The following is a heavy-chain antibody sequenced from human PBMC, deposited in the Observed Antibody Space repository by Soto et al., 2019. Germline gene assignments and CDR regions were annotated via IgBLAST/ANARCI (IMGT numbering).Heavy chain of an antibody. CDR1: GGSISSGDYY. Sequence: SETLSLTCTVSGGSISSGDYYWSWIRQPPGKGLEWIGYIYYSGSTYYNPSLKSRVTISVDTSKNQFSLKLSSVTAADTAVYYCARSTTVTTYWFDPRGQGTLVTVSS. CDR3: ARSTTVTTYWFDP. J-gene: IGHJ5*02. CDR2: IYYSGST. V-gene: IGHV4-30-4*01. D-gene: IGHD4-17*01.